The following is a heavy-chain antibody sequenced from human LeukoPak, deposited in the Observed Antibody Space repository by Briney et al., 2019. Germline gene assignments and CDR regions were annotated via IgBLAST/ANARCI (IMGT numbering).Heavy chain of an antibody. D-gene: IGHD3-3*02. Sequence: ASVTVSCKASGYTFSDFYIHWVRQAPGQGLEYVGWITPKSGDTYSPQRFQGRVTMTRDASISTAYIELSSLRSDDTAVYFCARVRLADERAWAYWGQGTLVTVSS. CDR3: ARVRLADERAWAY. V-gene: IGHV1-2*02. CDR2: ITPKSGDT. CDR1: GYTFSDFY. J-gene: IGHJ4*02.